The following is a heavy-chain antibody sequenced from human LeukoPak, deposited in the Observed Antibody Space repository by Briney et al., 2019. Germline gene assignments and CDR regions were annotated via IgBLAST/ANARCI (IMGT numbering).Heavy chain of an antibody. CDR2: IYYSGST. V-gene: IGHV4-59*01. CDR3: ARGDFCSKSNCYLRPMDV. Sequence: SEALSLTCIVSGDSISSDYWSWIRQPPGKGLEWIGYIYYSGSTTYNPSLKSRVTMSVDTAKNQFSLKVRSVTAADTAVYYCARGDFCSKSNCYLRPMDVWGKGTTVTVSS. D-gene: IGHD3-3*01. CDR1: GDSISSDY. J-gene: IGHJ6*03.